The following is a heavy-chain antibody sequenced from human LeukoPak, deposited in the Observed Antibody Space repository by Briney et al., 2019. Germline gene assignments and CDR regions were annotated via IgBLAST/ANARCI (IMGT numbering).Heavy chain of an antibody. CDR2: IYPGDSDT. V-gene: IGHV5-51*01. CDR1: GYRFTSYW. CDR3: ARQAGISSSWYFFDY. D-gene: IGHD6-13*01. J-gene: IGHJ4*02. Sequence: GESLKISCKGSGYRFTSYWIGWVRQLPGKGLEWMGIIYPGDSDTRYSPSFQGQVTISADKSISTAYLQWSSLKVSDTAMYYCARQAGISSSWYFFDYWGQGTLVTVSS.